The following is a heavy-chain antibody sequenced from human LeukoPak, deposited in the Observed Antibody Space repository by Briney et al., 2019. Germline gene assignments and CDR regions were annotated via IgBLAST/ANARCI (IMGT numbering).Heavy chain of an antibody. Sequence: PGGSLRLSCAASGFTFSSYAMSWVRQAPGKGLEWVSAISGSGGSTYYAGSVKGRFTIFRDNSKNTLYLQMDSLRAEDTALYYCAKEYSGYDFDYWGQGTLVTVSS. V-gene: IGHV3-23*01. D-gene: IGHD5-12*01. J-gene: IGHJ4*02. CDR2: ISGSGGST. CDR3: AKEYSGYDFDY. CDR1: GFTFSSYA.